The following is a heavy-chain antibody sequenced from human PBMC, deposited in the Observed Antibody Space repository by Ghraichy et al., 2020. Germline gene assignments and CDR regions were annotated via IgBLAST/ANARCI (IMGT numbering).Heavy chain of an antibody. D-gene: IGHD2/OR15-2a*01. J-gene: IGHJ4*02. CDR1: GFTFSSYY. Sequence: GESLNISSAASGFTFSSYYMHWVRQAPGKGLVWVSLITPDGTATIDADSVMGRFTISRDNAKNTVSLQMNSLRAEDTAIYYCVKDRGTFCFDSWGQGTLVTVSS. CDR2: ITPDGTAT. CDR3: VKDRGTFCFDS. V-gene: IGHV3-74*01.